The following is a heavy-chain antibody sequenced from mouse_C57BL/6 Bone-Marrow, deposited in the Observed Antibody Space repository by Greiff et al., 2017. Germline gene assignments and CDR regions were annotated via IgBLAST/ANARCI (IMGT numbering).Heavy chain of an antibody. Sequence: QVQLQQSGAELVKPGASVKMSCKASGYTFTSYWITWVKQRPGQGLEWIGDIYPGSGSTNYNEKFKSKATLTVDTSSSTAYMQLSSLTSEDSAVYYCARWGTTVVPYFDYWGQGTTLTVSS. D-gene: IGHD1-1*01. V-gene: IGHV1-55*01. J-gene: IGHJ2*01. CDR3: ARWGTTVVPYFDY. CDR1: GYTFTSYW. CDR2: IYPGSGST.